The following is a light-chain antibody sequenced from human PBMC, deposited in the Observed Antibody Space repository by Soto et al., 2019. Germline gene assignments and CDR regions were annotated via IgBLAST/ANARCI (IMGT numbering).Light chain of an antibody. CDR1: QNVSTW. J-gene: IGKJ1*01. Sequence: DIQMTPSPSTPSASVGDRGPNTCRASQNVSTWLAWYQHKPRKAPKLLLFDVSNLESGVPSRFSGSGSGTEFTLTISSLQPDDFATYYCQHYNSYSEAFGQGTKVDIK. CDR3: QHYNSYSEA. V-gene: IGKV1-5*01. CDR2: DVS.